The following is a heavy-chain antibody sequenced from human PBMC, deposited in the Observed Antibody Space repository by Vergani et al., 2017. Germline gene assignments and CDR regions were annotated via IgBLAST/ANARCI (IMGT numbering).Heavy chain of an antibody. Sequence: EVQLVQSGAEVKKPGESLRISCKGSGYSFTSYWISWVRQMPGKGLEWMGRIDPSDSYTNYSPSFQGHVTISADKSISTAYLQWSSLNASDTAMYYCASSRVVIADYYGMDVWGQGTTVTVSS. D-gene: IGHD3-3*01. CDR2: IDPSDSYT. CDR1: GYSFTSYW. CDR3: ASSRVVIADYYGMDV. V-gene: IGHV5-10-1*01. J-gene: IGHJ6*02.